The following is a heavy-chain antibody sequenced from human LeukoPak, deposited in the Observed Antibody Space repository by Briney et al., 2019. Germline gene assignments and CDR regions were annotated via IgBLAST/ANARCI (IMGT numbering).Heavy chain of an antibody. J-gene: IGHJ4*02. D-gene: IGHD3-10*01. V-gene: IGHV3-23*01. CDR2: ISGSGGST. CDR1: GFTFSSYG. CDR3: AKAGEGSGSYPFDY. Sequence: GGSLRLSCAASGFTFSSYGMSWVRQAPGKGLEWVSAISGSGGSTYYADSVKGRFTISRDNSKNTLYLQMNSLRAEDTAVYYYAKAGEGSGSYPFDYWGQGTLVTVSS.